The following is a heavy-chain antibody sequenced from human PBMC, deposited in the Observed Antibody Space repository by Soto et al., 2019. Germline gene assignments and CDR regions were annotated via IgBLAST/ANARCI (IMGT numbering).Heavy chain of an antibody. D-gene: IGHD3-16*01. J-gene: IGHJ4*02. V-gene: IGHV3-30-3*01. CDR2: ISSDGSNK. CDR1: AFTFSSYP. Sequence: QVHLVESGGGVVQPGRSLRLSCAASAFTFSSYPMYWVRQAPGKGLEWVADISSDGSNKYYADAAKGRLTVSRDNSKNTLCLQMNSLSAEDKAEYYCARARGGFIDHWGQGTLVTVSS. CDR3: ARARGGFIDH.